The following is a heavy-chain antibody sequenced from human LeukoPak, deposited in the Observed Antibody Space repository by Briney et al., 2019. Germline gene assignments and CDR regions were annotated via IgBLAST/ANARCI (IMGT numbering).Heavy chain of an antibody. Sequence: ASVKVSCKASGYTFTSYAMNWVRQAPGQGLEWMGWINTNTGNPTYAQGFTGRFVFSLDTSVSTAYLQICSLKAEDTAVHYCARMVRTNDSSGYYYYWGQGTLVTVSS. CDR3: ARMVRTNDSSGYYYY. CDR1: GYTFTSYA. D-gene: IGHD3-22*01. V-gene: IGHV7-4-1*01. J-gene: IGHJ4*02. CDR2: INTNTGNP.